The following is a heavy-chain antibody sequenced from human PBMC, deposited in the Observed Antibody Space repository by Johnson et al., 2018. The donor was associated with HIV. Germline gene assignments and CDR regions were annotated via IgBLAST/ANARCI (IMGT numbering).Heavy chain of an antibody. CDR2: IAYDGSNQ. V-gene: IGHV3-30*04. D-gene: IGHD1-26*01. CDR1: GFTFSSYA. CDR3: ARDRGWELLLGAFDI. J-gene: IGHJ3*02. Sequence: QVQLVESGGGVVQPGMSLRVSCAASGFTFSSYAMHWVRQAPGRGLEWVAVIAYDGSNQYYADSVTGRFTISRDNSKNTLYLQMNSLRAEDTAVYYCARDRGWELLLGAFDIWGQGTMVTVSS.